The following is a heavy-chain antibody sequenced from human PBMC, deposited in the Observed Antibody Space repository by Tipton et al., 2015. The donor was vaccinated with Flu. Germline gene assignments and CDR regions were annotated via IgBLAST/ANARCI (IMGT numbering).Heavy chain of an antibody. CDR2: IYPGDSDA. J-gene: IGHJ3*01. CDR3: ARQNYYDGTSLRGFDV. Sequence: QLVQSGGEVKEPGESLKISCEGSGYSFTSYYTAWVRQMPGRGLEWMGIIYPGDSDARYSPSFQGQVTISADKSIRTAYLQWSSLKASDSGMYYCARQNYYDGTSLRGFDVWGQGTMVRVFS. V-gene: IGHV5-51*01. CDR1: GYSFTSYY. D-gene: IGHD4-23*01.